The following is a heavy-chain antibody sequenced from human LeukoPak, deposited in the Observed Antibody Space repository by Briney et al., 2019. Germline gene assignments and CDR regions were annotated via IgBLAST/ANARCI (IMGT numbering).Heavy chain of an antibody. CDR1: GFTVSSNY. V-gene: IGHV3-53*01. CDR3: AKDGTGYSYGSAIDY. J-gene: IGHJ4*02. D-gene: IGHD5-18*01. Sequence: GGSLRLSCAASGFTVSSNYINWVRQAPGKGLEWVSVIYSGGSTYYADSVKGRFTISRDNSKNTLYLQMNSLRAEDTAVYYCAKDGTGYSYGSAIDYWGQGTLVTVSS. CDR2: IYSGGST.